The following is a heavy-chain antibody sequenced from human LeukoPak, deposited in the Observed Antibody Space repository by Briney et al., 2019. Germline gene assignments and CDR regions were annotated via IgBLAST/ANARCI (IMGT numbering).Heavy chain of an antibody. Sequence: SQTLSLTCTVSGGSISSGGYYWSWIRQPPGKGLEWIGYIYHSGSTYYNPSLKSRVTISVDRSKNQFSLKLSSVTAADTAVYYCARDVGGYCSGGSCYYYYGMDVWGQGTTVTVSS. D-gene: IGHD2-15*01. J-gene: IGHJ6*02. CDR1: GGSISSGGYY. V-gene: IGHV4-30-2*01. CDR2: IYHSGST. CDR3: ARDVGGYCSGGSCYYYYGMDV.